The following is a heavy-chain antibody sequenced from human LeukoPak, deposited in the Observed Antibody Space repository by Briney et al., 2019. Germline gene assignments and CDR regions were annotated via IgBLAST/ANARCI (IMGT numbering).Heavy chain of an antibody. CDR3: PRQYGSGLYGMDV. Sequence: GGSLRLSCAASGFTFSSWEMNWVRQAPGRGLEWVSYISSSGTTIYYADSVRGRFTISRDNAKNSLYLQMNSLRAEDTAVYYCPRQYGSGLYGMDVCGQGTTVTVSS. J-gene: IGHJ6*02. CDR1: GFTFSSWE. D-gene: IGHD3-10*01. V-gene: IGHV3-48*03. CDR2: ISSSGTTI.